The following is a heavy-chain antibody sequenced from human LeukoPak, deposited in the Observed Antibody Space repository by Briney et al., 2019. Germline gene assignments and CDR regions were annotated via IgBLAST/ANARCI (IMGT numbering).Heavy chain of an antibody. CDR2: IYHAGST. D-gene: IGHD6-13*01. CDR3: ARQVGSSSSHNWFDP. Sequence: SETLSLTCTVSGASISSSNWWTWVRQPPGEALEWIGEIYHAGSTKYNPSLKSRLTISVDKSNNSFSLSLTSVTAADTAVYHCARQVGSSSSHNWFDPWGQGTLVTVSS. CDR1: GASISSSNW. V-gene: IGHV4-4*02. J-gene: IGHJ5*02.